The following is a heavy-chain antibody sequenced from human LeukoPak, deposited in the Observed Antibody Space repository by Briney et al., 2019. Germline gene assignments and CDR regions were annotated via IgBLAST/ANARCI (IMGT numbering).Heavy chain of an antibody. CDR3: ARHLCSGGSCYSNWFDP. D-gene: IGHD2-15*01. Sequence: SETLSLTCTVSGGSMSSYYWSWIRQPPGKGLEWIRYIYYSGSTNYNPSLKSRVTISVDTSKNQFSLKLSSVTAADTAVYYCARHLCSGGSCYSNWFDPWGQGTLVTVSS. V-gene: IGHV4-59*08. CDR1: GGSMSSYY. J-gene: IGHJ5*02. CDR2: IYYSGST.